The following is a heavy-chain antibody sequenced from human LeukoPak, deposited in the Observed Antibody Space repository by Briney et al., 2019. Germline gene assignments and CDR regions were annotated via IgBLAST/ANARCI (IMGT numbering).Heavy chain of an antibody. CDR1: GGSVSSGNYY. D-gene: IGHD3-22*01. Sequence: SETLSLTCTVSGGSVSSGNYYWSWIRQPPGKGLEWIGFIYYSGSTNYNPSLKSRVPISVDTSKNQFSLKLSSVTAADTAVYYCARDPSGYFNYWGQGTLATVSS. J-gene: IGHJ4*02. CDR3: ARDPSGYFNY. V-gene: IGHV4-61*01. CDR2: IYYSGST.